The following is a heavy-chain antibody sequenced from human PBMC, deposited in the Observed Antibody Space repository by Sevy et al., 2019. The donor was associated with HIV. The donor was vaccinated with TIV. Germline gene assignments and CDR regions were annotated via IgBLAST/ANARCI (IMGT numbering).Heavy chain of an antibody. CDR2: IYYSGST. J-gene: IGHJ3*02. CDR3: ARENDYVWGSYRYTTTGGAFDI. V-gene: IGHV4-31*03. D-gene: IGHD3-16*02. CDR1: GGSISSGGYY. Sequence: SETLSLTCTVSGGSISSGGYYWSWIRQHPGKGLEWIGYIYYSGSTYYNPSLKSRVTISVDTSKNQFSLKLNSVTAADTAVYYCARENDYVWGSYRYTTTGGAFDIWGQGTMVTVSS.